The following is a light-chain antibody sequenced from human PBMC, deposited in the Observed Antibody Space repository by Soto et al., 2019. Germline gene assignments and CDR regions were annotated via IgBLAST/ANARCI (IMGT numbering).Light chain of an antibody. CDR1: QNIRTY. CDR3: QQSYDTPLT. V-gene: IGKV1-39*01. Sequence: DIQMTQSPPPLSASVGDRVTITCRASQNIRTYLNWYQQKPGKAPKLLIYAASTLQSGVPSRFRGSGSETDFTLTISSLQPEDFATYYCQQSYDTPLTFGGGTKVDIK. J-gene: IGKJ4*01. CDR2: AAS.